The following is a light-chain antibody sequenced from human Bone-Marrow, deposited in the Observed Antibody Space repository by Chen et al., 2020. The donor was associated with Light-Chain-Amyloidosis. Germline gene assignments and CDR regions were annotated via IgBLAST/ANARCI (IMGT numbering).Light chain of an antibody. CDR1: DLPTND. Sequence: SYELTQPPSVSVSPGQTARSTCSGDDLPTNDAYWYQQKPGQAPVLVIHRDTERPSGISERFSGSSSGTTATLTSRGVQAEDEADYHCQSADSSGTYEVIFGGGTKLTVL. J-gene: IGLJ2*01. V-gene: IGLV3-25*03. CDR2: RDT. CDR3: QSADSSGTYEVI.